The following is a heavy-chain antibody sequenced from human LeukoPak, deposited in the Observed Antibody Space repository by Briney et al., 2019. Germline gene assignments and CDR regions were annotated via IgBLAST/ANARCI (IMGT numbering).Heavy chain of an antibody. CDR3: AKDIAQGYTFGTIEEDY. D-gene: IGHD5-12*01. CDR1: GIAFSRFA. CDR2: VSESGDIT. V-gene: IGHV3-23*01. Sequence: GGSLRLSCAASGIAFSRFAMSWVRQAPGKGLEWVSVVSESGDITHYAESVRGRFTISRDNSKNTLYLEMNRLRSDDTAIYYCAKDIAQGYTFGTIEEDYWGQGTLVTVAS. J-gene: IGHJ4*02.